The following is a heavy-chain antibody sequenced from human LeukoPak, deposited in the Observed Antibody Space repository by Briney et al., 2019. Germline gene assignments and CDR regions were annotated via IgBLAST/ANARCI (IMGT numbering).Heavy chain of an antibody. J-gene: IGHJ4*02. V-gene: IGHV3-30*18. CDR1: GFTFSSYG. D-gene: IGHD3-10*01. CDR2: ISYDGSNK. Sequence: PGGSLRLSCAASGFTFSSYGMHWVRQAPGKGLEWVAVISYDGSNKYYADSVKGRFTISRDNSKNTLYLQMNSLRAEDTAVYYCAKDPAVRGVQGFDYWGQGTLVTVSS. CDR3: AKDPAVRGVQGFDY.